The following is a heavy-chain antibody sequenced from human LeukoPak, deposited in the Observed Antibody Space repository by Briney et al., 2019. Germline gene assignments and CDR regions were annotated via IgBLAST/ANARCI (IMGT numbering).Heavy chain of an antibody. CDR3: ARGDNWNSYYYYYMDV. D-gene: IGHD1-7*01. Sequence: GGSLRLACAASGLTFSSYAMSWVRQAPGKGLEWVSYISSDGSTIYYADSVKGRLTISRDNAKNSLYLQMNSLRAEHTAVYYCARGDNWNSYYYYYMDVWAKGPRSPSP. V-gene: IGHV3-48*04. CDR1: GLTFSSYA. CDR2: ISSDGSTI. J-gene: IGHJ6*03.